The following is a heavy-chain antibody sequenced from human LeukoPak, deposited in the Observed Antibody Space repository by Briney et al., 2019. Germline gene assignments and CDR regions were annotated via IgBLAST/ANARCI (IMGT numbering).Heavy chain of an antibody. J-gene: IGHJ6*02. Sequence: SETLSLTCTVSGGSISSGGYYWSWIRQHPGKGLEWIGYIFYSGSTNYNPSLKSRVTISVDTSKNQFSLMLSSVTAADTAVYFCARDPYYGMDVWGQGTTVTVSS. CDR3: ARDPYYGMDV. CDR1: GGSISSGGYY. CDR2: IFYSGST. V-gene: IGHV4-61*08. D-gene: IGHD3-16*01.